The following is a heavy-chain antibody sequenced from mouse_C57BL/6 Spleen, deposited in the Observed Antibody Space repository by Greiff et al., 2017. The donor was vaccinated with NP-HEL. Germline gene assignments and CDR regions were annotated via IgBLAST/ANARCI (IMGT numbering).Heavy chain of an antibody. J-gene: IGHJ2*01. CDR1: GYTFTSYW. Sequence: QVQLKESGAELVKPGASVKMSCKASGYTFTSYWITWVKQRPGQGLEWIGDIYPGSGSTNYNEKFKSKATLTVDTSSSTAYMQLSSLTSEDSAVYYCARSISPITTVVESYYFDYWGQGTTLTVSS. CDR3: ARSISPITTVVESYYFDY. D-gene: IGHD1-1*01. V-gene: IGHV1-55*01. CDR2: IYPGSGST.